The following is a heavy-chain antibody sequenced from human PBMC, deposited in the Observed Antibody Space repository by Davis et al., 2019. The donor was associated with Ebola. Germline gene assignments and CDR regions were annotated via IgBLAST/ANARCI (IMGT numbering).Heavy chain of an antibody. CDR1: GGSISSSGYY. V-gene: IGHV4-39*01. J-gene: IGHJ4*02. D-gene: IGHD2-21*02. Sequence: SETLSLTCTVSGGSISSSGYYWGWIRQPPGKGLEWIGSIYYSGTTYYTPSLKSRVTISVDTSKNQFSLKLSSVTAADTAVYYCARQIASCSGGDCFQPDYWGQGTLVTVSS. CDR3: ARQIASCSGGDCFQPDY. CDR2: IYYSGTT.